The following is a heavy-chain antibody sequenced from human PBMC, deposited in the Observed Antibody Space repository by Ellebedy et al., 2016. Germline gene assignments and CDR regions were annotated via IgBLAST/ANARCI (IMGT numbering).Heavy chain of an antibody. D-gene: IGHD6-13*01. Sequence: ASVKVSCKASGGTFSNYAISWVRQAPGQGLEWMGRIIPILGIANYAQKIQGRVTITADKSTSTAYMELSSLRSEDTAVYYCAREMGIAGEYYYYGMDVWGQGTTVTVSS. CDR2: IIPILGIA. V-gene: IGHV1-69*04. CDR3: AREMGIAGEYYYYGMDV. J-gene: IGHJ6*02. CDR1: GGTFSNYA.